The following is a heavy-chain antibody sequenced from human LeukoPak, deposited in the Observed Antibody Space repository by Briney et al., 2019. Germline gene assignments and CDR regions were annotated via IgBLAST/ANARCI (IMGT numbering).Heavy chain of an antibody. J-gene: IGHJ6*04. CDR1: GGSISSGGYY. V-gene: IGHV4-61*08. CDR2: IYYSGST. Sequence: PSETLSLTCTVSGGSISSGGYYWSWIRQPPGKGLEWIGYIYYSGSTNYNPSLKSRVTISVDTSKNQFSLKLSSVTAADTAVYYCATMTIFGVVIDDVWGKGTTVTVSS. D-gene: IGHD3-3*01. CDR3: ATMTIFGVVIDDV.